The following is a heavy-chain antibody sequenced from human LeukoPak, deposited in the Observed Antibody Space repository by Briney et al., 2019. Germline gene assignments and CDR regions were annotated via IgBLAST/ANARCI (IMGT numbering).Heavy chain of an antibody. CDR1: GFTFSSYG. CDR2: IWYDGSNK. Sequence: PGGSLRLSCAASGFTFSSYGMHWVRQAPGKGLEWVAVIWYDGSNKYYADSVKGRFTISRDNSKNTLYLQMNSLRAEDTAVYYCARDEAYCSRASCYRAAKGMDVWGQGTPVIVSS. J-gene: IGHJ6*02. CDR3: ARDEAYCSRASCYRAAKGMDV. D-gene: IGHD2-2*01. V-gene: IGHV3-33*01.